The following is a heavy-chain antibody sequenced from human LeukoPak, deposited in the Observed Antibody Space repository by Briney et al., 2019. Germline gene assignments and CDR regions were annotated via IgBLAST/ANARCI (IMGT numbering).Heavy chain of an antibody. J-gene: IGHJ4*02. V-gene: IGHV3-33*01. CDR1: GFXFSSYG. CDR3: ARDPLYYYGSGAGIDY. Sequence: GGSLRLSCAASGFXFSSYGMHWVRQAPGKGLEWVAVIWYDGSNKYYADSVKGRFTISRDNSKNTLYLQMNSLRAEDTAVYYCARDPLYYYGSGAGIDYWGQGTLVTVSS. D-gene: IGHD3-10*01. CDR2: IWYDGSNK.